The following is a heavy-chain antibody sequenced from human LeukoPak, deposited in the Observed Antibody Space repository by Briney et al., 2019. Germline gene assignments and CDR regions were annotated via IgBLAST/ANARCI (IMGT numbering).Heavy chain of an antibody. Sequence: PGGSLRLSCAASGFTFSSYEMNWVRQAPGKGLEGVSYISSSGSTIYYADSVKGRFTISRDNAKNSLYLQMNSLRAEDTAVYYCARDWGYCSSTSCSSLDYWGQGTLVTVSS. CDR2: ISSSGSTI. CDR1: GFTFSSYE. D-gene: IGHD2-2*01. J-gene: IGHJ4*02. CDR3: ARDWGYCSSTSCSSLDY. V-gene: IGHV3-48*03.